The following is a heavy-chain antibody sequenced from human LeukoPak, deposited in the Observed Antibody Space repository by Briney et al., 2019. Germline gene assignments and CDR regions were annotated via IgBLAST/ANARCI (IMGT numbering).Heavy chain of an antibody. CDR1: GFTFSTYG. CDR2: ISYDGNDK. V-gene: IGHV3-30*18. J-gene: IGHJ4*02. D-gene: IGHD3-10*01. CDR3: AKAFYNYGSGSYYDS. Sequence: GGSLRLSCAASGFTFSTYGMHWVRQAPGKGLEWVAVISYDGNDKYYADSVRGRFTISRDNSKNTLYLQMNSLRAEDTAVYYCAKAFYNYGSGSYYDSWGQGTLVTVSS.